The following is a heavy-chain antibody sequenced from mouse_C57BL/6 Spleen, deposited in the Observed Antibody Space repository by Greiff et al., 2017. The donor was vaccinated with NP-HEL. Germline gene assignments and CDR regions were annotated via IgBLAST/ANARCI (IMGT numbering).Heavy chain of an antibody. Sequence: QVQLQQPGTELVKPGASVKLSCKASGYTFTSYWMHWVKQRPGQGLEWIGNINPSNGGTNYNEKFKSKATLTVDKSSSTAYMQLSSLTSEDSAVYYCARSIYYDYDVGVYFDYWGQGTTLTVSS. CDR1: GYTFTSYW. D-gene: IGHD2-4*01. CDR2: INPSNGGT. CDR3: ARSIYYDYDVGVYFDY. J-gene: IGHJ2*01. V-gene: IGHV1-53*01.